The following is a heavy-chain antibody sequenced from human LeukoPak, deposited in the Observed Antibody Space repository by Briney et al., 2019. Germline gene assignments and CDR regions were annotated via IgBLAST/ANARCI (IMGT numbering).Heavy chain of an antibody. Sequence: PGGSLRLSCAASGFTFSSYGMSWVRQAPGKGLEWVSAIIGGGVSTYYAGSVKGRFTIYRDNSKNTLYRQRNSLRAEHTAVYSCANRHKAGVDYWGQGTLVTVSS. J-gene: IGHJ4*02. CDR2: IIGGGVST. CDR1: GFTFSSYG. D-gene: IGHD6-19*01. V-gene: IGHV3-23*01. CDR3: ANRHKAGVDY.